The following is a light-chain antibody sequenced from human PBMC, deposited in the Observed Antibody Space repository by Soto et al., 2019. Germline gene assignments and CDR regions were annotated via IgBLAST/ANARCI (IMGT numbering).Light chain of an antibody. V-gene: IGKV3-11*01. Sequence: EIVLTQSPATLSLSPGERATLSCRASQSVSSYLAWYQQKPGQAPRLLIYDASNRATGIPARFSGSGSGTDFTLTISCLEPEDFAVYYCQQRSNWSGALTFGGGTKVEIK. J-gene: IGKJ4*01. CDR3: QQRSNWSGALT. CDR2: DAS. CDR1: QSVSSY.